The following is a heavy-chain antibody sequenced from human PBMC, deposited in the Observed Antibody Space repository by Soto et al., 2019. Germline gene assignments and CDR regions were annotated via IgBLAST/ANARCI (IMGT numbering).Heavy chain of an antibody. J-gene: IGHJ6*02. CDR1: GGTFSSYT. CDR2: IIPILGIA. D-gene: IGHD3-16*02. V-gene: IGHV1-69*02. CDR3: ARFNDYVWGSYRYYYCYGMDV. Sequence: QVQLVQSGAEVKKPGSSVKVSCKASGGTFSSYTISWVRQAPGQGLEWMGRIIPILGIANYAQKFQGRVTITADKSTSTAYMELSSLRSEDTAVYYCARFNDYVWGSYRYYYCYGMDVWGQGTTVTVSS.